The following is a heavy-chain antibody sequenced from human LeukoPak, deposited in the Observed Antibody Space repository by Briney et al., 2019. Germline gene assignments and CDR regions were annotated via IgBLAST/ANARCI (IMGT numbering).Heavy chain of an antibody. V-gene: IGHV4-34*01. D-gene: IGHD1-7*01. CDR2: INHSGST. Sequence: PSETLSLTCAVYGGSFNGYYWSWIRQPPGKGLEWIGEINHSGSTNYNPSRKSRVTISVDTSKNQFSLKLSSVTAADTAVYYCARETDLTGTTGYLYYYYYYMDVWGKGTTVTVSS. CDR1: GGSFNGYY. CDR3: ARETDLTGTTGYLYYYYYYMDV. J-gene: IGHJ6*03.